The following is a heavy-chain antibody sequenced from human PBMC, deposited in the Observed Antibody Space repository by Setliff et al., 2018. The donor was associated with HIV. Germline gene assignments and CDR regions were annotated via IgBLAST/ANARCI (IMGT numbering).Heavy chain of an antibody. CDR2: ISSSSTYT. CDR3: AKDHATSSWFTALLDY. J-gene: IGHJ4*02. Sequence: GGSLRLSCGASGFSFGDYYMSWIRQAPGKGLEWISYISSSSTYTNYADSVKGRFTISRDNSKNTLYLQMNSLRAEDTAVYYCAKDHATSSWFTALLDYWGQGALVTVSS. D-gene: IGHD6-13*01. CDR1: GFSFGDYY. V-gene: IGHV3-11*05.